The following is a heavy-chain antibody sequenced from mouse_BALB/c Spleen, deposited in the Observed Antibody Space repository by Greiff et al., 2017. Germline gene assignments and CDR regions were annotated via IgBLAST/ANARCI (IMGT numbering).Heavy chain of an antibody. CDR1: GYTFTSYV. D-gene: IGHD4-1*01. CDR2: INPYNDGT. V-gene: IGHV1-14*01. CDR3: ARGGLTGAGFAY. Sequence: LQQSGPELVKPGASLKISCTASGYTFTSYVMHWVQQKPGQGLEWIGYINPYNDGTKYNEKFKGKATLTSDKATSTAYMELSSLTSEDAAVYYCARGGLTGAGFAYWGQGTLVTVSA. J-gene: IGHJ3*01.